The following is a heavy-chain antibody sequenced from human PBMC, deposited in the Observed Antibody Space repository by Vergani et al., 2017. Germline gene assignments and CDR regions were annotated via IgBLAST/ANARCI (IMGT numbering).Heavy chain of an antibody. Sequence: QVQLVQSGAEVKKPGASVKVSCKASGYTFTGYYMHWVRQAPGQGLEWMGWINPNRGGTNYAQKFQGRVTMTRDTSISTAYMELSRLRSDDTAVYYCASLGYCSSTSCYKRAYYYYMDVWGKGTTVTVSS. CDR2: INPNRGGT. D-gene: IGHD2-2*02. V-gene: IGHV1-2*02. CDR1: GYTFTGYY. J-gene: IGHJ6*03. CDR3: ASLGYCSSTSCYKRAYYYYMDV.